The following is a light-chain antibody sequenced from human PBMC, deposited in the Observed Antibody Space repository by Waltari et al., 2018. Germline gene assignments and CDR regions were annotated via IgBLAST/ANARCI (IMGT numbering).Light chain of an antibody. CDR2: INT. V-gene: IGLV1-40*01. CDR1: SSNIGAGYD. J-gene: IGLJ2*01. CDR3: QSYDSSLSGRV. Sequence: ISCTGSSSNIGAGYDVHWFQQLPGTAPKLLIYINTNRPSGVPDRFSGSRSGTSASLAITGLRAEDEADYYCQSYDSSLSGRVFGGGTKVTVV.